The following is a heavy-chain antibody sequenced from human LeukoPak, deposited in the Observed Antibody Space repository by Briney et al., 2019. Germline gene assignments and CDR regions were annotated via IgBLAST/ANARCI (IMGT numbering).Heavy chain of an antibody. D-gene: IGHD6-19*01. CDR3: ARGRAVAGRVRYYYMDV. CDR2: INHSGST. V-gene: IGHV4-34*01. Sequence: SETLSLTCAVYGGSFSGYYWSWIRQPPGKGLEWIGEINHSGSTNYNPSLKSRVTISVDTSKNQFSLKLSSVTAADTAVYYCARGRAVAGRVRYYYMDVWGKGTTVTVSS. J-gene: IGHJ6*03. CDR1: GGSFSGYY.